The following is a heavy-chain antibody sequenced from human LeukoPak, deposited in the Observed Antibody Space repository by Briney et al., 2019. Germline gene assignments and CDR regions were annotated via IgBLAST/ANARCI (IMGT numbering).Heavy chain of an antibody. CDR2: INHSGST. V-gene: IGHV4-34*01. Sequence: SETLSLTCAVYGGSFSGYYWSWIRQPPGKGLEWIGEINHSGSTNYNPSLKSRVTISVDTSKNQFSLKLSSVTAADTAVYYCARPSFYCTNGVCYKGEAYGIFDYWGQGTLVTVSS. J-gene: IGHJ4*02. D-gene: IGHD2-8*01. CDR1: GGSFSGYY. CDR3: ARPSFYCTNGVCYKGEAYGIFDY.